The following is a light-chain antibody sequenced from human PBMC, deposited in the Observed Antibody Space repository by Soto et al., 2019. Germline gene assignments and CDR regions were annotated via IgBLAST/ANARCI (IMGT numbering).Light chain of an antibody. J-gene: IGLJ3*02. Sequence: QSVLTQSSSASASLGSSVKLTCTLSSGHSSYIIAWHQQQPGKAPRYLMKLEGSGSYNKGSGVPDRFSGSSSGADRCLTISNLQFEDEAEYYCETWDSNTQNWVFGGGTKLTVL. CDR3: ETWDSNTQNWV. CDR2: LEGSGSY. V-gene: IGLV4-60*02. CDR1: SGHSSYI.